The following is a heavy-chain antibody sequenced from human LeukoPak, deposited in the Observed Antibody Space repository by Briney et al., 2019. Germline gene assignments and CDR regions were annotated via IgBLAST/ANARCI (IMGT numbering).Heavy chain of an antibody. Sequence: GGSLRLSCAASGFSFSRYAMSWVRQAPGKGLEWVSGISVSGASTYYADSVKGRFTISRDNSKNTLYLQMNSLRAEDTAVYYCAKGERTFDPWGQGTLVTVSS. CDR2: ISVSGAST. V-gene: IGHV3-23*01. D-gene: IGHD1-1*01. CDR3: AKGERTFDP. J-gene: IGHJ5*02. CDR1: GFSFSRYA.